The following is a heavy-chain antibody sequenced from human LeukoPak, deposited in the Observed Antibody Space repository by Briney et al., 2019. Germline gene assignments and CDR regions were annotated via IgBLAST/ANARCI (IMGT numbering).Heavy chain of an antibody. CDR1: GFTFSSYG. CDR3: ARGKQLGLYIDY. D-gene: IGHD6-6*01. Sequence: GGSLRLSCAASGFTFSSYGMHWVRQAPGKGLEWVAVIWYDGSNKYYADSMNRRFTISRANPKNTLYMQMNILRAEDTAVYYCARGKQLGLYIDYWGQGTLVIVSS. CDR2: IWYDGSNK. V-gene: IGHV3-33*01. J-gene: IGHJ4*02.